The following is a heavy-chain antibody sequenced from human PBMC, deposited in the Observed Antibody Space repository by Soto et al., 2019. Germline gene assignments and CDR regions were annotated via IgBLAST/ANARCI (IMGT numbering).Heavy chain of an antibody. CDR3: ARGYYYDSSGYYYWFDP. CDR1: GYTFTGYY. Sequence: WASVKVSCKASGYTFTGYYMHWVRQAPGQGLEWMGWINPNSGGTNYAQKFQGRVTMTRDTSISTAYMELSRLRSDDTAVYYCARGYYYDSSGYYYWFDPWGQGTLVTVSS. J-gene: IGHJ5*02. CDR2: INPNSGGT. V-gene: IGHV1-2*02. D-gene: IGHD3-22*01.